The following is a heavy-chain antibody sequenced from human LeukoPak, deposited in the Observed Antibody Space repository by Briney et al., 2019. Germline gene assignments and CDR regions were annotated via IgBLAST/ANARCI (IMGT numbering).Heavy chain of an antibody. CDR2: ISSSSSYM. V-gene: IGHV3-21*01. D-gene: IGHD4-23*01. CDR3: ARDINRWEIPRGGGFDS. J-gene: IGHJ4*02. CDR1: GFTFDDYA. Sequence: PGGSLRLSCAASGFTFDDYAMHWVRQAPGKGLEWVSSISSSSSYMHYADSLKGRFTISRDNAKNSLFLQMNSLRAEDTAVYYCARDINRWEIPRGGGFDSWGRGALVTVSS.